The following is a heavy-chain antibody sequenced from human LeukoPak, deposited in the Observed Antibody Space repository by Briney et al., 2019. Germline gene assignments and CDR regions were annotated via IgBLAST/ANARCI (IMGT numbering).Heavy chain of an antibody. J-gene: IGHJ2*01. V-gene: IGHV1-18*01. Sequence: VASVKVSCKASGYTFTSYGISWVRQAPGQGLEWMGWISAYNGNTNYAQRLQGRVTMTTDTSTSTAYMELRSLRSDDTAVYYCARDLNPYWYFDLWGRGTLVTVSS. CDR2: ISAYNGNT. CDR1: GYTFTSYG. CDR3: ARDLNPYWYFDL.